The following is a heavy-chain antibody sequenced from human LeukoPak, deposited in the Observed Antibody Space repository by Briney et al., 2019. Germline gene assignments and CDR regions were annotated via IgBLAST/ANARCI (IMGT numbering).Heavy chain of an antibody. D-gene: IGHD6-13*01. J-gene: IGHJ4*02. Sequence: QPGGSLLLSCAASGFTFSSNYMSGVRQAPGKGREWFSITYSGTYYADSVKGRFTISRENSKNTLHLQMNSLRAEDTAIYYCARGAAGGTHFDYWGQGTLVTVSS. CDR1: GFTFSSNY. V-gene: IGHV3-66*01. CDR2: TYSGT. CDR3: ARGAAGGTHFDY.